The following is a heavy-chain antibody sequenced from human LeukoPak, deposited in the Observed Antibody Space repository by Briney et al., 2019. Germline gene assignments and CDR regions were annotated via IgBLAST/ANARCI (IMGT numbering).Heavy chain of an antibody. CDR3: AKPARATYYYGSGSPSNWFDP. CDR2: ISGSGGST. Sequence: PGGSLRPSCAASGFTFSSYAMSWVRQAPGKGLEWVSAISGSGGSTYYADSVKGRFTISRDNSKNTLYLQMNSLRAEDTAVYYCAKPARATYYYGSGSPSNWFDPWGQGTLVTVSS. CDR1: GFTFSSYA. J-gene: IGHJ5*02. V-gene: IGHV3-23*01. D-gene: IGHD3-10*01.